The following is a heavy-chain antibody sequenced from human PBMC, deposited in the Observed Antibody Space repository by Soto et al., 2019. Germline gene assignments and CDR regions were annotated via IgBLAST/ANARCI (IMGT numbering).Heavy chain of an antibody. Sequence: QVQLVESGGGVVQPGRSLRLSCAASGFTFSYYAMHWVRQAPGKGLEWVAVISYDGSNNHYADSVKGRFTISRDNSKNTLYLQMNSLRVEDTAVYFCVRDRVHNIGHYELFDDWGQGSLVAVS. CDR1: GFTFSYYA. V-gene: IGHV3-30-3*01. D-gene: IGHD3-22*01. CDR3: VRDRVHNIGHYELFDD. CDR2: ISYDGSNN. J-gene: IGHJ4*02.